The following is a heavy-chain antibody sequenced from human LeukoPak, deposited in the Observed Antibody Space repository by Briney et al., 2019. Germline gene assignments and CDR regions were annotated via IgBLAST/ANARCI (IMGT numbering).Heavy chain of an antibody. D-gene: IGHD5-18*01. CDR3: ARRGGYSYAFDP. V-gene: IGHV4-39*01. J-gene: IGHJ5*02. CDR2: IYYSGST. Sequence: PSETLSLTCTVSGGSISSSSYYWGWIRQPPGKGVEWIGSIYYSGSTYYNPSLKSRVTISVDTSKNQFSLKLSSVPAADTAVYYCARRGGYSYAFDPWGQGTLVTVSS. CDR1: GGSISSSSYY.